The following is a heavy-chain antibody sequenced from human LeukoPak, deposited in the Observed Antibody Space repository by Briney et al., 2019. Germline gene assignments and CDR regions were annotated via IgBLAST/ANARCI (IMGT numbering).Heavy chain of an antibody. CDR1: GFTFSSFV. CDR3: AKAPVIADRALFDY. J-gene: IGHJ4*02. CDR2: ISGSGGST. Sequence: GGSLRLSCAASGFTFSSFVMSWVRQPPGKGLEWVSGISGSGGSTYYADSVKGRFTISRDNSKNTLYLQMTSLRAEATPVYYCAKAPVIADRALFDYWGQGTLVTVSS. V-gene: IGHV3-23*01. D-gene: IGHD6-6*01.